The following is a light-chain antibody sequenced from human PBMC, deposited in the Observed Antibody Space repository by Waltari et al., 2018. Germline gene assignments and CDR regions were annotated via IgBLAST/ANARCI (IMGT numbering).Light chain of an antibody. J-gene: IGLJ2*01. CDR1: SSIIGSYS. Sequence: QSVLTPPPSVSTAPGQLIPISCSGASSIIGSYSVSWYQHVPGTAPKIVIYDNKRRPSGIPDRFTGSKSGTSVTLGISGLQTGDEADYYCGTWDSDLNAVVFGGGTKVTVL. CDR3: GTWDSDLNAVV. V-gene: IGLV1-51*01. CDR2: DNK.